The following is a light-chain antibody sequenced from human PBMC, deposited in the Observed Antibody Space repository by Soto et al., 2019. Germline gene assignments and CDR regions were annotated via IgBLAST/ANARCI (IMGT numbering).Light chain of an antibody. J-gene: IGKJ4*01. CDR1: QSISSW. Sequence: DIQMTQSPSTLSASVGDRVTITCRASQSISSWLAWYQQKPGKAPKLLIYKASSLESGVPSRFSGSGSGTEFTLTISCLQPDDFAPYYCQQYNSYPLTFGGGTKVEIK. CDR3: QQYNSYPLT. V-gene: IGKV1-5*03. CDR2: KAS.